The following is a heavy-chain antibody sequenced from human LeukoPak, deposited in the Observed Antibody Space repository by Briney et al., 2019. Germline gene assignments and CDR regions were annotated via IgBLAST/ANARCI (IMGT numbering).Heavy chain of an antibody. D-gene: IGHD2-15*01. Sequence: SETLSLTCTVSGASISSYYWNWIRQPPGKGLEWIGSIYYSGSTYYNPSLKSRVTISVDTSKNQFSLKLSSVTAADTAVYYCARSRGAYGAYCSGGSCYPNGGHWFDPWGQGTLITVSS. CDR3: ARSRGAYGAYCSGGSCYPNGGHWFDP. CDR1: GASISSYY. CDR2: IYYSGST. V-gene: IGHV4-59*05. J-gene: IGHJ5*02.